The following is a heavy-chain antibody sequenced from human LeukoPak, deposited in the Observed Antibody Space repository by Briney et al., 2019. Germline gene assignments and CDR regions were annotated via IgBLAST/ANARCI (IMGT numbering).Heavy chain of an antibody. CDR2: TSGSGGST. J-gene: IGHJ3*02. CDR1: GFTFSSYA. V-gene: IGHV3-23*01. CDR3: AKDIQLVWSGYLCAFDI. D-gene: IGHD3-3*01. Sequence: GGSLRLSCAASGFTFSSYAMSWVRQAPGKGLEWVSATSGSGGSTYYADSVKGRFTISRDNSKNTLYLQMNSLRAEDTALYYCAKDIQLVWSGYLCAFDIWGQGTMVTVSS.